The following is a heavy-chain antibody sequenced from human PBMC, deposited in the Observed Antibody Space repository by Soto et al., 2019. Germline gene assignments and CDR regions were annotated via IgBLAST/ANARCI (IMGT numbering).Heavy chain of an antibody. J-gene: IGHJ4*01. V-gene: IGHV4-59*11. D-gene: IGHD6-19*01. CDR3: ARDRDSNGWVDY. CDR2: IYSSGST. CDR1: GGSISSPY. Sequence: QVQLPASGPRLVRPSEPLSLICIVSGGSISSPYWSWIRQPPGLGLEWIGYIYSSGSTTYNPSLKSRVIISVDTSNDQFSLTLSSVTAADTAVYYWARDRDSNGWVDYGGHGTLVTVSS.